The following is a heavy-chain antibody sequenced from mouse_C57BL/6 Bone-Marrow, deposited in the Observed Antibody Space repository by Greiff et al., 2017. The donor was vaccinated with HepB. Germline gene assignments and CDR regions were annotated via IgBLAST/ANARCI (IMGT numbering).Heavy chain of an antibody. V-gene: IGHV14-3*01. J-gene: IGHJ2*01. Sequence: VHVKQSVAELVRPGASVKLSCTASGFNIKNTYMHWVKQRPEQGLEWIGRIDPANGNTKYAPKFQGKATITADTSSNTAYLQLSSLTSEDTAIYYWASPDSSGYLNFDYWGQGTTLTVSS. CDR3: ASPDSSGYLNFDY. CDR2: IDPANGNT. CDR1: GFNIKNTY. D-gene: IGHD3-2*02.